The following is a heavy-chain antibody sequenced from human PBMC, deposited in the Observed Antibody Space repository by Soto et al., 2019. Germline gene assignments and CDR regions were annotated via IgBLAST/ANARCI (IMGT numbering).Heavy chain of an antibody. D-gene: IGHD3-22*01. CDR1: GGSISSGGYY. V-gene: IGHV4-31*03. CDR2: IYYSGST. J-gene: IGHJ5*02. CDR3: ARDLTYYDSSGYRNWFDP. Sequence: SETLSLTCTVSGGSISSGGYYWSWIRQHPGKGLEWIGYIYYSGSTYYNPSLKSRVTISVDTSKNQFSLKLSSVTAADTAVYYCARDLTYYDSSGYRNWFDPWGQGTLVTVSS.